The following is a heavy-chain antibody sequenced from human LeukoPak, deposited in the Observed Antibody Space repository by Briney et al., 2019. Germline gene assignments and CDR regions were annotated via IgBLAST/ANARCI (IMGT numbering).Heavy chain of an antibody. Sequence: GGSLRLSCAASGFTFSSYAMSWVRQAPGEGLEWVSAISGSSDDIYYADSVKGRFSISRDNSRNSVYLQMKRVRAEDTALYYCARRGYHDYSGFDYWGQGTLVTVSS. D-gene: IGHD1-26*01. V-gene: IGHV3-23*01. CDR1: GFTFSSYA. J-gene: IGHJ4*02. CDR3: ARRGYHDYSGFDY. CDR2: ISGSSDDI.